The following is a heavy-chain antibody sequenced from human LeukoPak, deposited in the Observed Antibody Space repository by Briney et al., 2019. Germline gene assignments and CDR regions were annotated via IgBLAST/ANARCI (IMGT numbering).Heavy chain of an antibody. CDR3: ARRSGDDAFDI. D-gene: IGHD3-10*01. Sequence: GMSLRLSCAASGFTFDDYAMHWVRQAPGKGLEWVSGISWNSGSIGYADSVKGRFTISRDNAKNSLYLQMNSLRAEDMALYYCARRSGDDAFDIWGQGTMVTVSS. V-gene: IGHV3-9*03. CDR1: GFTFDDYA. CDR2: ISWNSGSI. J-gene: IGHJ3*02.